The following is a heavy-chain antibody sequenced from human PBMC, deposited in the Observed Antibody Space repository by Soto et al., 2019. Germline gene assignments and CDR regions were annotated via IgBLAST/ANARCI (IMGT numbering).Heavy chain of an antibody. D-gene: IGHD3-10*01. CDR2: INPNSGNI. J-gene: IGHJ4*02. CDR3: ARGRASGSYYLLDY. Sequence: VASVKVSCKASGDTFTTYDINWVRQATGHGLEWMGWINPNSGNIGYAQRFQGRVTMTRDTAIRTAYMEVSSLRSDDTAVYNCARGRASGSYYLLDYWGQGTLVTVSS. CDR1: GDTFTTYD. V-gene: IGHV1-8*01.